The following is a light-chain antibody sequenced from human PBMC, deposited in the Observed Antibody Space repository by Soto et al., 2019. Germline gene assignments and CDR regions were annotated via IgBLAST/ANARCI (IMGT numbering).Light chain of an antibody. CDR3: HQRTNWPIT. J-gene: IGKJ5*01. Sequence: ESVLTQSPGTPSLSPGERAPLSCRASQSVSSSYLAWYQQKPGQAPRLLIYDASNRATGIPARFSSSGSGTDFTLTISSLEPEDFAVYYCHQRTNWPITFGRGTRLEIK. CDR2: DAS. CDR1: QSVSSSY. V-gene: IGKV3-11*01.